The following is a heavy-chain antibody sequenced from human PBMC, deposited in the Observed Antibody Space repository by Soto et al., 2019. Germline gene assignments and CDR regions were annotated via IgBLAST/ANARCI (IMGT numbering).Heavy chain of an antibody. CDR2: INPSSGGT. CDR3: ARDFRTYSHGVDV. D-gene: IGHD4-4*01. CDR1: GYPFTGPY. V-gene: IGHV1-2*02. Sequence: QAQLVQSGTEVKKPGASVKVSCKASGYPFTGPYIYWVRQAPGQGLEWMGWINPSSGGTEFAEKFQGRVTVTRDTSIRTVFLELNRLTSDDTGFYFCARDFRTYSHGVDVWGQGTAVTVSS. J-gene: IGHJ6*02.